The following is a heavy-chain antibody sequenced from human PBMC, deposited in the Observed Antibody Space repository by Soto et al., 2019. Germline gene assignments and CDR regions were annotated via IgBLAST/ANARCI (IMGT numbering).Heavy chain of an antibody. CDR2: INPHSGAT. CDR1: GYIFSANY. J-gene: IGHJ5*02. V-gene: IGHV1-2*02. D-gene: IGHD3-10*01. Sequence: GASVKVSCKASGYIFSANYIHWVRQAPGQGLEWLGWINPHSGATNYAQKFLGRVTMSADTSASTAYMDLARLKSDDTAVYYCVRANALGFSKWFDPWGRGTLVTVSS. CDR3: VRANALGFSKWFDP.